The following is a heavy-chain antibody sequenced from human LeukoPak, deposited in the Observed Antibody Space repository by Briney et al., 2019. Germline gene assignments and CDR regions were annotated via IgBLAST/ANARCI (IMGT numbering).Heavy chain of an antibody. D-gene: IGHD3-16*01. CDR1: GGSFSGYY. CDR2: INHSGST. Sequence: PSETLSLTCAVYGGSFSGYYWSWIRQPPGKGLEWIGEINHSGSTNYNPSLKSRVTISVDTSKNQFSLKLSSVTAADTAVYYCASHGSQGEYYWGQGTLVTVSS. V-gene: IGHV4-34*01. CDR3: ASHGSQGEYY. J-gene: IGHJ4*02.